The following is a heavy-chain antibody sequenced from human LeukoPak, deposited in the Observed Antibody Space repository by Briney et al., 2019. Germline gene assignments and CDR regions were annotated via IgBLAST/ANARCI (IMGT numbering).Heavy chain of an antibody. D-gene: IGHD4-11*01. Sequence: SETLSLTCAVYGGSFSGYYWSWIRQPPGKGLEWIGEINHSGSTNYNPSLKSRVTISVDTSKNQFSLKLSSVTAADTAVYYCARAARYSNFPGYYYYGMDVWGQGTTVTVSS. CDR2: INHSGST. J-gene: IGHJ6*02. CDR3: ARAARYSNFPGYYYYGMDV. V-gene: IGHV4-34*01. CDR1: GGSFSGYY.